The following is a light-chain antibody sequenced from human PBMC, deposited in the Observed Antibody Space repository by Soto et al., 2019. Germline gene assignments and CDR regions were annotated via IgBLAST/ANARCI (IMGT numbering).Light chain of an antibody. V-gene: IGKV1-39*01. CDR2: TTS. CDR3: QQYYSVPLT. CDR1: QSITNY. J-gene: IGKJ4*01. Sequence: DIQMTQSPSSLSASVGDRVTITCRASQSITNYLNWYQQKPWKAPKLLIYTTSSLQTGVPSRFSGSGSGTVYTLTIINLQPEDFASYYCQQYYSVPLTFGGGTTVEIK.